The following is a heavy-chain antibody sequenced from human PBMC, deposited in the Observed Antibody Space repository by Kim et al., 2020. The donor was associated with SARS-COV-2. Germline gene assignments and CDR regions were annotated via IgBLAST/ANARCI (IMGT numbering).Heavy chain of an antibody. D-gene: IGHD3-10*01. J-gene: IGHJ4*02. CDR2: T. V-gene: IGHV4-59*01. CDR3: ARVSPGGAFDY. Sequence: TNHTPSLKRRVPISVATSKNQFSLKLGSVTAADTAVYYCARVSPGGAFDYWGQGTLVTVSS.